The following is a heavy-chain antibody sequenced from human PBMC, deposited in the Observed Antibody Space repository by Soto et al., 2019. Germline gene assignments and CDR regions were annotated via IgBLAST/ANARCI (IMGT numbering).Heavy chain of an antibody. Sequence: PSETLSLTCAVSGGSISRSGYSWRWIRQPPGKGLEWIGYLYHSGSTYYTPSLRSRFTVSVDRSRNQLALKVSSMIAAVTAVYSSASAAGCGADLMELMVVWRPETLVAVSS. CDR2: LYHSGST. CDR3: ASAAGCGADLMELMVV. CDR1: GGSISRSGYS. J-gene: IGHJ6*02. V-gene: IGHV4-30-2*01. D-gene: IGHD2-21*01.